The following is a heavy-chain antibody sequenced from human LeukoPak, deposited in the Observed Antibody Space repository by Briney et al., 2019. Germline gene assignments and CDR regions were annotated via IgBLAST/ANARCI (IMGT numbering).Heavy chain of an antibody. CDR1: GGSISSYY. Sequence: PPETLSLTCTVSGGSISSYYWSWIRQPPGKGLEWIGYIYYSGSTNYNPSLKSRVTISVDTSKNQFSLKPSSVTAADTAVYYCARVGIGYCSGGSCYWGYYGMDVWGQGTTVTVSS. CDR3: ARVGIGYCSGGSCYWGYYGMDV. D-gene: IGHD2-15*01. J-gene: IGHJ6*02. CDR2: IYYSGST. V-gene: IGHV4-59*01.